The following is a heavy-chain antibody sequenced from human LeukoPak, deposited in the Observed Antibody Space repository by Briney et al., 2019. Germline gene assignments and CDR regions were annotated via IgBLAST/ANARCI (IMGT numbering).Heavy chain of an antibody. CDR2: ISGSGGST. Sequence: GGSLRLSCAASGFTFSSYAMSWVRQAPGKGLEWVSTISGSGGSTDYAESVKGRFTISRDNAKNSLFLQMNSLRDEDTSVYYCARAVTVVTRGGLVFDYWGQGILVTVSS. V-gene: IGHV3-23*01. CDR1: GFTFSSYA. D-gene: IGHD2-21*02. J-gene: IGHJ4*02. CDR3: ARAVTVVTRGGLVFDY.